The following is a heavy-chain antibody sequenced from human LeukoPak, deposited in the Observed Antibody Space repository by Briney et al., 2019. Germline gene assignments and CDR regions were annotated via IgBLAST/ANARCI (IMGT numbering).Heavy chain of an antibody. J-gene: IGHJ5*02. CDR1: GGSISSYY. CDR3: ARVRKSIFGVVNWFDP. Sequence: SETLSLTCTVSGGSISSYYSSWIRHPPGKGQEWIGYIYYSGSTNYNPSMKSRVTISVDTSKNQFSLKLSSVTAADTAVYYCARVRKSIFGVVNWFDPWGQGTLVTVSS. CDR2: IYYSGST. V-gene: IGHV4-59*01. D-gene: IGHD3-3*01.